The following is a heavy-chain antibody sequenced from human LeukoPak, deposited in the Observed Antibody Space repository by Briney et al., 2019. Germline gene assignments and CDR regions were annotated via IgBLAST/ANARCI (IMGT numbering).Heavy chain of an antibody. CDR3: AKFYDILTGYIDY. J-gene: IGHJ4*02. CDR1: GFTFSSYA. CDR2: ISGGGGTTYYA. V-gene: IGHV3-23*01. D-gene: IGHD3-9*01. Sequence: GSLTLSCAASGFTFSSYAMSWVRQAPGKGLEWVSAISGGGGTTYYAYYADSVKGRFTISRDNSKNTLYLLMNSLRAEDTAVYYCAKFYDILTGYIDYWGQGTLVTVSS.